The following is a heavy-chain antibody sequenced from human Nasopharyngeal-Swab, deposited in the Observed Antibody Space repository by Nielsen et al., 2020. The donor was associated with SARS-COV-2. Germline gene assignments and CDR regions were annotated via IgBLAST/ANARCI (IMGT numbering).Heavy chain of an antibody. J-gene: IGHJ6*02. Sequence: WLRLPPGKGLEWVSVIYSGGSSTYYADSVKGRFTISRDNSKNTLYLQMNSLRAEDTAVYYCAKDLTYYYDSSGYNREGYYYYGMDVWGQGTTVTVSS. CDR2: IYSGGSST. D-gene: IGHD3-22*01. V-gene: IGHV3-23*03. CDR3: AKDLTYYYDSSGYNREGYYYYGMDV.